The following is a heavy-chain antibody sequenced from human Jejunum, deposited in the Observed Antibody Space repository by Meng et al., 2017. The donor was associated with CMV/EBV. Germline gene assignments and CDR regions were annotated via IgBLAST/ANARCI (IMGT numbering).Heavy chain of an antibody. CDR3: VRDRLYFEY. Sequence: QVTWQESVQGLVKHSGTLSLTCTVSGGYINCFYWSWIRQPAGKGLEWIGRIYSSGSANYNPSLKSRVTMSVDTSQNQFSLKLTSVTAADTAIYYCVRDRLYFEYWGQGTLVTVSS. V-gene: IGHV4-4*07. CDR2: IYSSGSA. CDR1: GGYINCFY. J-gene: IGHJ4*02.